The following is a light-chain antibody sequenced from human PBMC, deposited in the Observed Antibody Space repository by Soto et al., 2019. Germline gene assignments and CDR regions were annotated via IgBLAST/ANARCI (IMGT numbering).Light chain of an antibody. CDR3: QQYHSYSQT. CDR2: KAS. J-gene: IGKJ1*01. CDR1: QSISSW. Sequence: DIQMTQSPSTLSASVGDRVTITCRASQSISSWLAWYQQKPGKAPKLLIYKASSLESGVPSRFSGSGSGTEFTLTVSSLQPDDFAPYYCQQYHSYSQTFGQGTKVDI. V-gene: IGKV1-5*03.